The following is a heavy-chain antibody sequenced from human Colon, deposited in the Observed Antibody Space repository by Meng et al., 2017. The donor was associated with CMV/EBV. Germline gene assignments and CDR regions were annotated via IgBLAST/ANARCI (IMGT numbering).Heavy chain of an antibody. CDR3: ARDVELPYYGMDA. Sequence: GESLKISCAASGFTFSNCEMTWVRQAPGKGLEWVSYISSSGSDVFFADSVKGRFTISRDNANNSLYLQMNSLRAEDTAIYYCARDVELPYYGMDAWGQGTTVTVSS. CDR1: GFTFSNCE. CDR2: ISSSGSDV. D-gene: IGHD1-7*01. J-gene: IGHJ6*02. V-gene: IGHV3-48*03.